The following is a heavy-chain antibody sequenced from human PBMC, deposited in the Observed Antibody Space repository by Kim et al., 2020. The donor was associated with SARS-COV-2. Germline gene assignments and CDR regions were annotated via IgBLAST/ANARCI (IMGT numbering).Heavy chain of an antibody. CDR3: AKGDYVSLFDY. CDR2: ISGSGAPT. D-gene: IGHD4-17*01. Sequence: GGSLRLSCAASGFSFSSYGMSWVRQAPGQWLEWVAAISGSGAPTYYADSVKGRFTISRDNSKNTLYLQMNSLRAEDTAVYYCAKGDYVSLFDYWGQGTLVTVSS. CDR1: GFSFSSYG. J-gene: IGHJ4*02. V-gene: IGHV3-23*01.